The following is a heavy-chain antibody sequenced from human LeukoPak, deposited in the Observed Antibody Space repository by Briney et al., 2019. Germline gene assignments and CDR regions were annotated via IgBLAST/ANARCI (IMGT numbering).Heavy chain of an antibody. D-gene: IGHD2-2*01. J-gene: IGHJ4*02. CDR3: AKAPGRKYQLLYY. CDR2: IYSGGST. Sequence: GGSLRLSCAASGFTFSSYSMNWVRQAPGKGLEWVSVIYSGGSTYYADSVKGRFTISRDNSKNTLYLQMNSLRAEDTAVYYCAKAPGRKYQLLYYWGQGTLVTVSS. CDR1: GFTFSSYS. V-gene: IGHV3-23*03.